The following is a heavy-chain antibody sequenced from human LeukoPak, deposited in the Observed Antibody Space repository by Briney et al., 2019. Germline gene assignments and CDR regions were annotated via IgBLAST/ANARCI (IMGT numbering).Heavy chain of an antibody. CDR1: GGTFSSYA. CDR3: ARESGSYEAYFDY. CDR2: IFPIFATA. D-gene: IGHD1-26*01. Sequence: GASVKVSCKASGGTFSSYAISWVRQAPGQGLEWMGRIFPIFATANYAQKFQGRVTITADESTSTAYMELSSLRSVDTAVYYCARESGSYEAYFDYWGQGTLVTVSS. V-gene: IGHV1-69*13. J-gene: IGHJ4*02.